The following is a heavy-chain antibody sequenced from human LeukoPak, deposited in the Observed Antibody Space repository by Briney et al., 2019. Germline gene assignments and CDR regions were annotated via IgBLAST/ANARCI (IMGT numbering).Heavy chain of an antibody. Sequence: ASVKVSCKASGYTFTSYAMNWVRQAPGQGLERMGWINTNTGNPTYAQGFTGRFVFSLDTSVSTAYLQISSLKAEDTAVYYCASALVRGASLYYFGYWGQGTLVTVSS. J-gene: IGHJ4*02. CDR1: GYTFTSYA. CDR3: ASALVRGASLYYFGY. CDR2: INTNTGNP. V-gene: IGHV7-4-1*02. D-gene: IGHD3-10*01.